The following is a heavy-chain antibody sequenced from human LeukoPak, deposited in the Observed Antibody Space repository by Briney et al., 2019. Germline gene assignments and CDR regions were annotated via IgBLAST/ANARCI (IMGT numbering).Heavy chain of an antibody. J-gene: IGHJ4*02. Sequence: PGGSLRLSCAASGFTFSSYSMSWARQAPGKGLEWVSVISSSGGATCYADSVKGRFTISRDNSKNTLYLQMNSLRAEDTAIYYCARAAMVRGVDYFDYWGQGTLVTVSS. CDR1: GFTFSSYS. CDR3: ARAAMVRGVDYFDY. V-gene: IGHV3-23*01. D-gene: IGHD3-10*01. CDR2: ISSSGGAT.